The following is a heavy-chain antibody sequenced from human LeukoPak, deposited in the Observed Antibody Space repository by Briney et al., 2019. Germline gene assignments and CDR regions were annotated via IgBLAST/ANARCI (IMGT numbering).Heavy chain of an antibody. V-gene: IGHV4-39*07. Sequence: PSETLSLTCTVSGGSISSSYYYWGWIRQPPGKGLEWIGSIYYSGSTYYNPSLKSRVTISVDKSKNQFSLKLSSVTAADTAVYYCARRVPAAGRPFDYWGQGTLVTVSS. J-gene: IGHJ4*02. CDR2: IYYSGST. D-gene: IGHD2-2*01. CDR1: GGSISSSYYY. CDR3: ARRVPAAGRPFDY.